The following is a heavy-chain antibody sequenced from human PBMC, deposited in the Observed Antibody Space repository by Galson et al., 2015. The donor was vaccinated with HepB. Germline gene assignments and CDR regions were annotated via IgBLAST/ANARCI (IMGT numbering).Heavy chain of an antibody. Sequence: SLRLSCAVSGFTLSNYWMHWVRQAPGKGLVWVSRTNSDGSRRTYADSVKGRFPISRDNGKNTLYLQMNSLRAEDTTVYYCARGTSSNCSGGSCYGSVDYWGQGTLVTVSS. CDR1: GFTLSNYW. CDR3: ARGTSSNCSGGSCYGSVDY. V-gene: IGHV3-74*01. CDR2: TNSDGSRR. D-gene: IGHD2-15*01. J-gene: IGHJ4*02.